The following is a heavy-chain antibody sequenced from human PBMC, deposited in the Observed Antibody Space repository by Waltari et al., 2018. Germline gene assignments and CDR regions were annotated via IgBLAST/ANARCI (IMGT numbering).Heavy chain of an antibody. CDR1: GFPFSSYA. J-gene: IGHJ4*02. Sequence: QVQLVESGGGVVQPGRSLRLSCAASGFPFSSYAMHWIRQAPGKGLEWVAVISYDGSNKYYADSVKGRFTISRDNSKNTLYLQMNSLRAEDTAVYYCARDRVAARPSALGYWGQGTLVTVSS. CDR2: ISYDGSNK. V-gene: IGHV3-30-3*01. D-gene: IGHD6-6*01. CDR3: ARDRVAARPSALGY.